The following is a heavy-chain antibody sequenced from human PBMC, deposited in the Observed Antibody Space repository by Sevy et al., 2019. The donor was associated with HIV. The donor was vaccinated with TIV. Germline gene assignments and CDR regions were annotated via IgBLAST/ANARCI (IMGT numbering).Heavy chain of an antibody. J-gene: IGHJ6*02. Sequence: GGSLRLSCVASGFSFSSYGMHWVRQAPGKGLEWVALISYHGTNKYYGDSVRGRFTVSRDNAKNSLFLQMNSLRVEDTAVYYCAREGSYGDYMLSYYYGMDVWGQGTTVTVSS. CDR3: AREGSYGDYMLSYYYGMDV. CDR1: GFSFSSYG. V-gene: IGHV3-30*03. CDR2: ISYHGTNK. D-gene: IGHD4-17*01.